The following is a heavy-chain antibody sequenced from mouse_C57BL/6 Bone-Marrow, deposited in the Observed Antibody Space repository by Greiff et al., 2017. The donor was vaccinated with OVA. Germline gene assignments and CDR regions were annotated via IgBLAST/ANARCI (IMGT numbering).Heavy chain of an antibody. Sequence: DVHLVESGGGLVKPGGSLKLSCAASGFTFSSYAMSWVRQTPEKRLEWVATISDGGSYTYYPDNVKGRFTISRDNAKNNLYLQMSHLKSEDTAMYYCARDYDYDWFAYWGQGTLVTVSA. V-gene: IGHV5-4*01. CDR1: GFTFSSYA. J-gene: IGHJ3*01. CDR3: ARDYDYDWFAY. CDR2: ISDGGSYT. D-gene: IGHD2-4*01.